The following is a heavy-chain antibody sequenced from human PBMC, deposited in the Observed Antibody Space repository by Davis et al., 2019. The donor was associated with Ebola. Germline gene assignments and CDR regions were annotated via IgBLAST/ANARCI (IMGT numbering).Heavy chain of an antibody. Sequence: GESLKISCAASGFTFSSYTMSWVRQAPGKGLEWVSVISGSGISTHYADPVKGRFTISRDISKNTVYLQMNSLRVEDTAIYYCAKDIQGGSSYLDYWGHGTQVTVSS. CDR2: ISGSGIST. CDR1: GFTFSSYT. J-gene: IGHJ4*01. CDR3: AKDIQGGSSYLDY. V-gene: IGHV3-23*01. D-gene: IGHD3-16*01.